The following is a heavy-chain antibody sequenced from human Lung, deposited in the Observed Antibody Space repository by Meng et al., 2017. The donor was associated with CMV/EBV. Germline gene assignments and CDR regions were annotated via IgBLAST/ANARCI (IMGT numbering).Heavy chain of an antibody. D-gene: IGHD6-19*01. CDR2: ISSSGGST. Sequence: PXSASGFNFSSYAMHWVRQAPGKGLEYVSAISSSGGSTYYADSVKGRFTISRDNYKDTLYLQMSSLRSKDTAVYYFVKASPSEYSSGWGGAVDIWXQGTMVTVSS. CDR3: VKASPSEYSSGWGGAVDI. V-gene: IGHV3-64D*06. J-gene: IGHJ3*02. CDR1: GFNFSSYA.